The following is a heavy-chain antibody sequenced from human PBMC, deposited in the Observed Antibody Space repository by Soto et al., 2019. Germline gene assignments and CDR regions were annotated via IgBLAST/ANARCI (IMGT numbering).Heavy chain of an antibody. CDR2: IRYDGSDE. Sequence: PGGSLRLSCAASASIFKGHGMHWVRQAPGKGLEWVAIIRYDGSDEHYGDSVKGRFTISIDNSKNMLYLQMNSLRAEDTAVYYCARDGVGATTFFGFLDYWGQGTLVTVSS. V-gene: IGHV3-33*08. CDR1: ASIFKGHG. D-gene: IGHD1-26*01. J-gene: IGHJ4*02. CDR3: ARDGVGATTFFGFLDY.